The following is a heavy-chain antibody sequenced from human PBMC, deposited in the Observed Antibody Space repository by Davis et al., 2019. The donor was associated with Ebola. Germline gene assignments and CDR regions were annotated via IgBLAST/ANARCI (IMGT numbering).Heavy chain of an antibody. J-gene: IGHJ5*02. CDR2: ISAYNGNR. D-gene: IGHD6-19*01. V-gene: IGHV1-18*01. Sequence: ASVKVSCKASGYTFTNYGISWVRQAPGQGLEWMGWISAYNGNRNYAQKFQGRVTMTKDTSTSTFYMELSSLRSEDTAVYYCATSAGYSTDWYGGWFDPWGQGTLVTVSS. CDR1: GYTFTNYG. CDR3: ATSAGYSTDWYGGWFDP.